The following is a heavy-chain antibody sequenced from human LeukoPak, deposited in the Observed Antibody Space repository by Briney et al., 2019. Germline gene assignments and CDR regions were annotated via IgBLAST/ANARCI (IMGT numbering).Heavy chain of an antibody. J-gene: IGHJ4*02. CDR2: IYYTGIT. Sequence: SETLSLTCTVSGGSISGNSFYWGGVRQPPGKGLEWIGNIYYTGITYYNPSLKSRVTISVDTSKNQFSLKLNSVTAADTAVYYCASPGITTFDYWGQGTLVTVSS. CDR1: GGSISGNSFY. V-gene: IGHV4-39*01. CDR3: ASPGITTFDY. D-gene: IGHD3-22*01.